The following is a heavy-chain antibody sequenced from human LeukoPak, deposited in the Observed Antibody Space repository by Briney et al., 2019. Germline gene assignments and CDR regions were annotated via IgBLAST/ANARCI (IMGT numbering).Heavy chain of an antibody. Sequence: GGPLRLSCAASGFTFSSYTMKWVRQTPGKGLEWVSSISSSSSYIYQADSVKGRFTISRDNAKNSLYLQMNSLRAEDTAVYYCARVVWGQLTYYFDYWGQGTLVTVSS. V-gene: IGHV3-21*01. CDR1: GFTFSSYT. D-gene: IGHD3-16*01. CDR3: ARVVWGQLTYYFDY. J-gene: IGHJ4*02. CDR2: ISSSSSYI.